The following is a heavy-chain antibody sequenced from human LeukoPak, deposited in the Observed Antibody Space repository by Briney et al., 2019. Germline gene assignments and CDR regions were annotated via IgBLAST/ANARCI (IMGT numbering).Heavy chain of an antibody. D-gene: IGHD2-15*01. V-gene: IGHV4-59*01. CDR3: ARDGDCSRGSCYFPRYGMDV. Sequence: SDTLSLTCTVSVGSISSYFWSWIRQPPGKGLEWIGYIYYSGSTNYNPSLKSRVTISLDTSKNQLSLKLSSVTSADTAVYYCARDGDCSRGSCYFPRYGMDVWGKGTTVTVSS. CDR1: VGSISSYF. J-gene: IGHJ6*04. CDR2: IYYSGST.